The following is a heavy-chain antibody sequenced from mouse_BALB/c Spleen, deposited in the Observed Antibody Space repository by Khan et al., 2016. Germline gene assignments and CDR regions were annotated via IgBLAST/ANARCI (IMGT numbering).Heavy chain of an antibody. V-gene: IGHV14-4*02. CDR2: IDPESGDT. CDR3: NASSYGNYIYFDY. CDR1: AFNIKDYY. D-gene: IGHD2-1*01. J-gene: IGHJ2*01. Sequence: VQLQQSGAELVRSGASVKLSCTASAFNIKDYYIHWVKQRPEQGLEWIGWIDPESGDTEYVPKFQGKATVTADTSSSTAYLQLSSLTSEDSAVYYCNASSYGNYIYFDYWGQGTTLTVSS.